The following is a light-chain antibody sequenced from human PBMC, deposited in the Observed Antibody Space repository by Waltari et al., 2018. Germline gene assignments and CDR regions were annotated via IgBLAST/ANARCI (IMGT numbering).Light chain of an antibody. V-gene: IGLV1-44*01. CDR2: SNN. CDR3: AAWDDSLNGPV. J-gene: IGLJ2*01. Sequence: QSVLTQPPSASGTPGQRVTISCSGSSSNIGSNPVNWYQQLPGTAPKLLIYSNNQRPSGVPERFSGSKSGTSASLAISGLQSEDEADYYCAAWDDSLNGPVFGGGTKLTVL. CDR1: SSNIGSNP.